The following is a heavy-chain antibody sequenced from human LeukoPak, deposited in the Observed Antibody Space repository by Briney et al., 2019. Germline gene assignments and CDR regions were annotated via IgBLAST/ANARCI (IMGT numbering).Heavy chain of an antibody. Sequence: PGGSLRLSCAASGFTFSSYAMSWVRQAPGKGLEWVSAISGSGGSTYYADSVKGRFTISRDNFKNTLYLQMNSLRAEDTAVYYCAKGSYCSSTSCPPSCYYYGMDVWGQGTTVTVSS. CDR2: ISGSGGST. J-gene: IGHJ6*02. V-gene: IGHV3-23*01. CDR1: GFTFSSYA. CDR3: AKGSYCSSTSCPPSCYYYGMDV. D-gene: IGHD2-2*01.